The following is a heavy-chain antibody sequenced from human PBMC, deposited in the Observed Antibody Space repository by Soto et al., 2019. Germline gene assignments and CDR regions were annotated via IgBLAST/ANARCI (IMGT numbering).Heavy chain of an antibody. CDR2: IIPIFGTA. CDR1: RGTFSSYA. V-gene: IGHV1-69*13. Sequence: GASVKVSCKASRGTFSSYAISWVRQAPGQGLEWMGGIIPIFGTANYAQKFQGRVTITADESTSTAYMELSSLRSEDTAVYYCARVYCSGGSCYTASGIKKTAKEDQYYYYYYGMDVWGQGTTVTVSS. CDR3: ARVYCSGGSCYTASGIKKTAKEDQYYYYYYGMDV. J-gene: IGHJ6*02. D-gene: IGHD2-15*01.